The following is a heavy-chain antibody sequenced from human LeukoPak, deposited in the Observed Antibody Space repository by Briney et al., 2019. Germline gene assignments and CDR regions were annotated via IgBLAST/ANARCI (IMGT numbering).Heavy chain of an antibody. D-gene: IGHD3-9*01. CDR3: ARSRRGDILTGYYIDY. CDR2: ISYDGSNK. J-gene: IGHJ4*02. V-gene: IGHV3-30*04. CDR1: GFTFSSYA. Sequence: GRSLRLSCAASGFTFSSYAMHWVRQAPGKGLEWVAVISYDGSNKYYADSVKGRFTISRDNSKNTLYLQMNSLRAEDTAVYYCARSRRGDILTGYYIDYWGQGTLVTVSS.